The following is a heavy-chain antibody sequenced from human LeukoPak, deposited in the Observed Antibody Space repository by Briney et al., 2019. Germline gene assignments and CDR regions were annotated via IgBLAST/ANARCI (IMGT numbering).Heavy chain of an antibody. CDR3: ARGYGHMVRGVGFDY. CDR1: GGSFSGYY. Sequence: SETLSLTCAVYGGSFSGYYWSWIRQPPGKGLEWIGGINHSGSTNYNPSLKSRVTISVDTSKNQFSLNLSSVTAADTAVYYCARGYGHMVRGVGFDYWGQGTLVTVSS. D-gene: IGHD3-10*01. V-gene: IGHV4-34*01. CDR2: INHSGST. J-gene: IGHJ4*02.